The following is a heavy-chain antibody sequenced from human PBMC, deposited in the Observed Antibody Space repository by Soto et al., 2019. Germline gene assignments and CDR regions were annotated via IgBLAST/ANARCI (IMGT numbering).Heavy chain of an antibody. CDR1: GAPISSGDYY. CDR2: IYYSGST. V-gene: IGHV4-30-4*01. CDR3: ASVVYGVDELSY. Sequence: SETLSLTCTVSGAPISSGDYYCSWVRQAPGKGLEWVGYIYYSGSTYYNPSLKRRLDISLDVSKNLFSLRLTSVTASDTAVYFCASVVYGVDELSYSGPGMVVT. D-gene: IGHD2-8*02. J-gene: IGHJ4*02.